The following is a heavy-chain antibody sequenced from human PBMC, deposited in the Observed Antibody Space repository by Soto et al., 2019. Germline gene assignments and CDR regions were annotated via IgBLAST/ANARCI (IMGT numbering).Heavy chain of an antibody. V-gene: IGHV3-21*01. CDR3: ARDAWADY. Sequence: EVQLVESGGGLVKPGGSLRLSCAASGFSFSSYSMNWVRQAPGKGLEWVSSIIVNGNIYYADSGKGRFTISRDNAKNSLYLQMNSLRAEDTAVYYCARDAWADYWGQGTLVTVSS. J-gene: IGHJ4*02. CDR2: IIVNGNI. CDR1: GFSFSSYS. D-gene: IGHD1-26*01.